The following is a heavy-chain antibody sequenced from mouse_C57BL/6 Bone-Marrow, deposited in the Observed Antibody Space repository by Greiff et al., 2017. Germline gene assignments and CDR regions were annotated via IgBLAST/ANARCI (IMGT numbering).Heavy chain of an antibody. J-gene: IGHJ1*03. Sequence: QVQLKESGPGLVQPSQSLSITCTVSGFSLTSYGVHWVRQSPGKGLEWLGVIWRGGSTDYNAAFMSRLSITKDNSKSQVFFKMNSLQADDTAIYYCAKTPPCGGYDRWYFDVWGKGTTVTVSS. D-gene: IGHD2-2*01. V-gene: IGHV2-5*01. CDR3: AKTPPCGGYDRWYFDV. CDR2: IWRGGST. CDR1: GFSLTSYG.